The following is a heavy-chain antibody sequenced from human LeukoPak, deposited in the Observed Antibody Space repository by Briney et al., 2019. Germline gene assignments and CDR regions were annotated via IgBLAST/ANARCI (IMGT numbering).Heavy chain of an antibody. D-gene: IGHD1-1*01. Sequence: GGSLRLSCAASGFTFSSYGMHWVRQAPGKGLEWVAFIRYDGSNKYYADSVKGRFTISRDNSKNTLYLQMNSLRAEDTAVYYCAKDAGYNWNDRSWFDPWGQGTLVTVSS. J-gene: IGHJ5*02. CDR3: AKDAGYNWNDRSWFDP. V-gene: IGHV3-30*02. CDR2: IRYDGSNK. CDR1: GFTFSSYG.